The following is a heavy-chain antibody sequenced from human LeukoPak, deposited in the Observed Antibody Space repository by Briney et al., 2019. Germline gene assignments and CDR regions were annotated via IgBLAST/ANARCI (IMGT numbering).Heavy chain of an antibody. V-gene: IGHV3-11*05. CDR2: ISSSSSYT. CDR3: ARDDRTDYGDYYWFDP. CDR1: GFTFSGYY. Sequence: GGSLRLSCAASGFTFSGYYMSWIRQAPGKGLEWVSYISSSSSYTNYADSVKGRFTISRDNAKNSLYLQMNSLRAEDTAVYYCARDDRTDYGDYYWFDPWGQGTLVTVSS. J-gene: IGHJ5*02. D-gene: IGHD4-17*01.